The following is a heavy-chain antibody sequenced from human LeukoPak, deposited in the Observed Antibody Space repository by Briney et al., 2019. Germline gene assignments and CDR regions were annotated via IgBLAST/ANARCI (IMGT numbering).Heavy chain of an antibody. V-gene: IGHV3-15*04. CDR2: IESKTDGGTT. D-gene: IGHD3-10*01. J-gene: IGHJ4*02. Sequence: GRSLRLSCTASGFTFGDYAMSWVRQIPGKGLEWVGRIESKTDGGTTDYAAPVKGRFTISRDDSTNTLYLQMNSLKSEDTAVYYCTTYGTGRKFDYWGQGILVTVSS. CDR1: GFTFGDYA. CDR3: TTYGTGRKFDY.